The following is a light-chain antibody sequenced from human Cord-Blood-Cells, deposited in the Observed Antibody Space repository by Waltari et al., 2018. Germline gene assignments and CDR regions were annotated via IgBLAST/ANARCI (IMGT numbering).Light chain of an antibody. J-gene: IGKJ4*01. CDR1: QSVSRY. CDR3: QQRSNWLT. CDR2: DAS. Sequence: EIVLTQSPATLSLSPGERATLSCRAIQSVSRYLAWYQQKPGQAPRLLIYDASNRATGIPSRFSGSGSGTDFTLTISSLEPEDFAVYYCQQRSNWLTFGGGTKVEIK. V-gene: IGKV3-11*01.